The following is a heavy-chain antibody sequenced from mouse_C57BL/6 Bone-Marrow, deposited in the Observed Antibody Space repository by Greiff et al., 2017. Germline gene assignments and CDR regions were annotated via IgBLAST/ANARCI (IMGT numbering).Heavy chain of an antibody. J-gene: IGHJ2*01. CDR3: ARGDYGSSYGYFDH. V-gene: IGHV15-2*01. Sequence: QVQLQQSGSELRSPGSSVKLSCKDFDSEVFPIAYMSWVRQKPGHGFEWIGGILPSIGRTIYGEKFEDKATLDADTLSNTAYSELNSLTSEDSAIYYCARGDYGSSYGYFDHWGQGTTPPVPP. CDR1: DSEVFPIAY. CDR2: ILPSIGRT. D-gene: IGHD1-1*01.